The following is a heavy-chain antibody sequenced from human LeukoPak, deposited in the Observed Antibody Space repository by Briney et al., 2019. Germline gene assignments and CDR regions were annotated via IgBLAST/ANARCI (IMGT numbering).Heavy chain of an antibody. Sequence: SETLSLTCTVSGGSISSSSYYWRWIRQPPGKGLEWIGTIYYSGSTYYNPSLNSRVTISVATSKNQFSLKLSSVTAADTAVYYCASPSSLLSFDYWGQGSLVTVSS. CDR2: IYYSGST. CDR3: ASPSSLLSFDY. D-gene: IGHD3-16*02. J-gene: IGHJ4*02. CDR1: GGSISSSSYY. V-gene: IGHV4-39*01.